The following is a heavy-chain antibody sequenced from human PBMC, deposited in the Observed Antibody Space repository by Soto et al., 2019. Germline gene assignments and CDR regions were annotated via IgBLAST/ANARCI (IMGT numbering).Heavy chain of an antibody. J-gene: IGHJ6*02. V-gene: IGHV4-39*01. CDR1: GGSISTNNCY. Sequence: QLQLQESGPGLVKPSETLSLTCSVSGGSISTNNCYWGWIRQPPGKGLEWIGNIYYSGSTYYKSSLKSRVTMSVDTSKNQFSLKLSSVTAADTAVYYCALSSGRRIAAGNTYNYYYAMDVWGQGTTVTVSS. D-gene: IGHD6-13*01. CDR3: ALSSGRRIAAGNTYNYYYAMDV. CDR2: IYYSGST.